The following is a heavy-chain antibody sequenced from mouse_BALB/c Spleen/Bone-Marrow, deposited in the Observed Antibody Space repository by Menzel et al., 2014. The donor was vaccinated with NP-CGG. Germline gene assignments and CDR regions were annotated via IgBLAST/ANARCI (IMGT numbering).Heavy chain of an antibody. CDR3: ARDGPWFAY. J-gene: IGHJ3*01. CDR1: GFTFTDYY. Sequence: EVQVVESGGGLVQPGGSLRLSCATSGFTFTDYYMSWVRQPPGRALEWLGFIRNKANGYTTEYSASVKGRFTISRDNSQSILYLQMNTLGAEDSATYYCARDGPWFAYWGQGTLVTVSA. CDR2: IRNKANGYTT. V-gene: IGHV7-3*02.